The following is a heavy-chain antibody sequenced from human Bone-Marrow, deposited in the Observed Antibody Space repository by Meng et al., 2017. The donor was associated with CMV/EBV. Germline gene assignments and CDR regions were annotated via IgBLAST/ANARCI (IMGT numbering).Heavy chain of an antibody. V-gene: IGHV3-53*01. CDR3: ARGHQLLPDY. J-gene: IGHJ4*02. CDR1: GFTVSSNY. D-gene: IGHD2-2*01. CDR2: IYSGGST. Sequence: GESLKISCAASGFTVSSNYMSWVRQAPGKGLEWVSVIYSGGSTYYADSVKGRFTISRDNSKNTLYLQMNSLGDEDTAVYYCARGHQLLPDYWGQGTRVTGSS.